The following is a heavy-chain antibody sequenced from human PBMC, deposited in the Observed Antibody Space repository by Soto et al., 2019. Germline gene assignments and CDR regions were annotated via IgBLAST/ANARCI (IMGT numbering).Heavy chain of an antibody. CDR3: ARFFGSGFDY. D-gene: IGHD6-19*01. Sequence: EVQLVESGGGLVQPGGSLRLSCVASGFTFSTDSMKWVRQAPGKGLEWVAHISTSGATRYYADSVKGRFTISRDNAKTSLYLQMDSMRKEYTAVYYCARFFGSGFDYWGQGTLVTVSS. V-gene: IGHV3-48*02. CDR1: GFTFSTDS. CDR2: ISTSGATR. J-gene: IGHJ4*02.